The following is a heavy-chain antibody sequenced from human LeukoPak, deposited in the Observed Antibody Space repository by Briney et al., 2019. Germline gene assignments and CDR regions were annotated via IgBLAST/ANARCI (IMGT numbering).Heavy chain of an antibody. Sequence: ASVKVSCKASGYTFTGYYMHWVRQAPGQGLEWMGWINPNSGGTNYAQKFQGRVTMTRGTSISAAYMELSRLRSDDTAVYYCARTGAYYSGMYYFDYWGQGTLVTASS. CDR2: INPNSGGT. CDR3: ARTGAYYSGMYYFDY. D-gene: IGHD3-22*01. V-gene: IGHV1-2*02. J-gene: IGHJ4*02. CDR1: GYTFTGYY.